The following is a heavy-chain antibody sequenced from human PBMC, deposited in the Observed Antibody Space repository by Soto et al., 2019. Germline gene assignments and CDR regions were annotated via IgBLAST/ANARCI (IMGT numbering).Heavy chain of an antibody. J-gene: IGHJ4*02. CDR1: GYTFTSYY. Sequence: ASVKVSCKASGYTFTSYYMHWVRQAPGQGLEWMGIINPSGGSTSYAQKFQGRVTMTRDTSTSIVYMEPSSLRSEDTAVYYCARSWLAGTTDYYFDYWGQGTLVTVSS. D-gene: IGHD1-1*01. CDR3: ARSWLAGTTDYYFDY. CDR2: INPSGGST. V-gene: IGHV1-46*03.